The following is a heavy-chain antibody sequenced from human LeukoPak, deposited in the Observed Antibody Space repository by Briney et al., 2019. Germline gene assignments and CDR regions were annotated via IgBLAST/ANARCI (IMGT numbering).Heavy chain of an antibody. V-gene: IGHV3-30*18. D-gene: IGHD6-19*01. Sequence: GGSLRLSCAASGFTFSSHGIHWVRQAPGKGLEWVAVISYGENNKYYADSVKGRFTISRDNSKNTLYLQMNSLRAEDTAVYYCAKDLYGSGWYNYFDPWGQGALVTVSS. CDR2: ISYGENNK. CDR3: AKDLYGSGWYNYFDP. CDR1: GFTFSSHG. J-gene: IGHJ5*02.